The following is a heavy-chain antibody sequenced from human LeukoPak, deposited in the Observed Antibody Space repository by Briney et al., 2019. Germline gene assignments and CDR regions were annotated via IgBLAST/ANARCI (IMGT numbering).Heavy chain of an antibody. CDR3: ARDWTDYYDSSGYSRGYYMDV. Sequence: SETLSLTCTVSGGSISGSSYYWGWIRQPPGKGLEWIGSIYHSGSTYYNPSLKSRVTISVDTSKNQFSLRLSSVTAADTAVYYCARDWTDYYDSSGYSRGYYMDVWGKGTTVTVSS. V-gene: IGHV4-39*07. CDR1: GGSISGSSYY. CDR2: IYHSGST. J-gene: IGHJ6*03. D-gene: IGHD3-22*01.